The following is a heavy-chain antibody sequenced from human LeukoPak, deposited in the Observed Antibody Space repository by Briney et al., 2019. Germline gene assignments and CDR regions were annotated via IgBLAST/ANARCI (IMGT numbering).Heavy chain of an antibody. V-gene: IGHV3-48*03. D-gene: IGHD3-22*01. CDR3: ARDLGQYYDTSDNWFDP. CDR1: GFTFSSYE. CDR2: ISSSGSTI. J-gene: IGHJ5*02. Sequence: GGSLRLSCAASGFTFSSYEMNWVRQAPGKGLEWVSYISSSGSTIYYADSVKGRFTISRDNAKNTLNLQMNSLRAEDTAVYYCARDLGQYYDTSDNWFDPWGQGTLVTVSS.